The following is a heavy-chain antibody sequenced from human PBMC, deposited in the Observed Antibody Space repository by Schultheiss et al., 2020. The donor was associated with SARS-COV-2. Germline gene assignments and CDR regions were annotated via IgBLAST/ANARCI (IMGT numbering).Heavy chain of an antibody. CDR2: IIPIFGTA. CDR3: ARGSSGWYGWFDP. J-gene: IGHJ5*02. D-gene: IGHD6-19*01. CDR1: GGTFSSYA. V-gene: IGHV1-69*13. Sequence: SVKVSCKASGGTFSSYAISWVRQAPGQGLEWMGGIIPIFGTANYAQKFQGRVTITADESTSTAYMELSSLRSEDTAVYYCARGSSGWYGWFDPWGQGTLVTGSS.